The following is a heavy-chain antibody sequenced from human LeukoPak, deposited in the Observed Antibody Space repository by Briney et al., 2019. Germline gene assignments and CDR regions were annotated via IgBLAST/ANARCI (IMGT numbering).Heavy chain of an antibody. Sequence: SETLSLTCTVSGGSISRYFWNWIRQPPGKGLEWIGYIYYSGSTNYNPSLKSRVTISVDTSKNQFSLKLSSVTAADTAVYYCARQGYSYGYVFFDYWGQGTLVTVSS. D-gene: IGHD5-18*01. J-gene: IGHJ4*02. V-gene: IGHV4-59*08. CDR1: GGSISRYF. CDR2: IYYSGST. CDR3: ARQGYSYGYVFFDY.